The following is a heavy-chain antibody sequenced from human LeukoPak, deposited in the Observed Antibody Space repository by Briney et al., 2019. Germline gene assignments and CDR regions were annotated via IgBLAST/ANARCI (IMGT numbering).Heavy chain of an antibody. J-gene: IGHJ3*02. CDR2: FSGSGIT. Sequence: GGPLRPPCAASGFTFSTYAMSWVRQAPGKGLEWVSAFSGSGITYYADSVKGRFTLSRDNSKNTLYLQMNSLRADDTAVYYCAKVRNYYGSGRRIDAFDIWGQGTMVTVSS. V-gene: IGHV3-23*01. CDR1: GFTFSTYA. CDR3: AKVRNYYGSGRRIDAFDI. D-gene: IGHD3-10*01.